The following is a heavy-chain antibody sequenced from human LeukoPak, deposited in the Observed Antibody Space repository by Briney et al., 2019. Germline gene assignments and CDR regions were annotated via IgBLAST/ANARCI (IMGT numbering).Heavy chain of an antibody. J-gene: IGHJ4*02. CDR1: GGSISSYY. Sequence: SETLSLTCTVSGGSISSYYWSWIRQPPGKGLEWIGYIYYSGSTNYNPSLKSRVTISVDTSKNQFSLKLSSVTAADTAVYYCARHASLTAAGTGTLDYWGQGTLVTASS. CDR3: ARHASLTAAGTGTLDY. V-gene: IGHV4-59*08. D-gene: IGHD6-13*01. CDR2: IYYSGST.